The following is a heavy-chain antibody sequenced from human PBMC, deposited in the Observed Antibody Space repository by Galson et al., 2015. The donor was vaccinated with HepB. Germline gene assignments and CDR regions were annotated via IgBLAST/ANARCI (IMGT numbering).Heavy chain of an antibody. CDR3: ARRVIVRGVSYFDY. J-gene: IGHJ4*02. D-gene: IGHD3-10*01. V-gene: IGHV1-18*01. CDR2: ISAYNGNT. CDR1: GYTFTSYG. Sequence: VKVSCKASGYTFTSYGISWVRQAPGQGLEWMGWISAYNGNTNYAQKLQGRVTMTTDTSTSTAYMELRSLRSDDTAVYYCARRVIVRGVSYFDYWGQGTLVTVSS.